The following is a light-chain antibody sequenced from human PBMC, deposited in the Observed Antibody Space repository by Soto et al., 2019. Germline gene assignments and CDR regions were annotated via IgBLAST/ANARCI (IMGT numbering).Light chain of an antibody. J-gene: IGLJ1*01. Sequence: QSALPQPASVSGSPGQSITISCNGTSSDVGSYNLVSWYQQHPGKAPKLMIFEVTKRPSGVSDRFSGSKSGNTASLTISGLQAEDEADYYCCSYASSSTYVFGTGTKVTVL. V-gene: IGLV2-23*02. CDR2: EVT. CDR1: SSDVGSYNL. CDR3: CSYASSSTYV.